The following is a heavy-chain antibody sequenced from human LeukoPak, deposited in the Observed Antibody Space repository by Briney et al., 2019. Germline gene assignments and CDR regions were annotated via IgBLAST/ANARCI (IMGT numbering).Heavy chain of an antibody. CDR1: GVSISSYY. V-gene: IGHV4-59*06. J-gene: IGHJ4*02. D-gene: IGHD4-23*01. Sequence: SETLSLTCTVSGVSISSYYWSWIRQPPGKGLEWIGYIYYSGSTYYNPSLKSRVTISVDTSKNQFSLKLSSVTAADTAVYYCARLTVVTGLDYWGQGTLVTVSS. CDR3: ARLTVVTGLDY. CDR2: IYYSGST.